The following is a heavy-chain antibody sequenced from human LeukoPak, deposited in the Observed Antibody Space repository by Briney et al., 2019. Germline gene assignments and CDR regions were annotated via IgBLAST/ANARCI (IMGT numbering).Heavy chain of an antibody. CDR2: IYWDDDK. CDR1: GFSLSTSGVG. CDR3: AHSPPVLLWFGELFGGVNWFDP. Sequence: SGPTLVNPTQTLTLTCTFSGFSLSTSGVGVGWIRQPPGKALEWLALIYWDDDKRYSPSLKSRLTITKDTSKNQVVLTMTNMDPVDTATYYCAHSPPVLLWFGELFGGVNWFDPWGQGTLVTVSS. D-gene: IGHD3-10*01. V-gene: IGHV2-5*02. J-gene: IGHJ5*02.